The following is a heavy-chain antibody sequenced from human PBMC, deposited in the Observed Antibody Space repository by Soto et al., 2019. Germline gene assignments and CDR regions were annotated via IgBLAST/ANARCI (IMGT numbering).Heavy chain of an antibody. CDR1: GGTFYTYA. J-gene: IGHJ4*02. Sequence: QVHLVQSGAEVKRPGSSGRGSCRASGGTFYTYAFTWVRQAPGQGLEWLGGITPMIGTTKYAQKFHGRVTFSANESASTAYMELSNLRSDDTAVYYCSRDVSVMTSVFGFWGQGTLITVSS. D-gene: IGHD3-10*01. CDR2: ITPMIGTT. V-gene: IGHV1-69*01. CDR3: SRDVSVMTSVFGF.